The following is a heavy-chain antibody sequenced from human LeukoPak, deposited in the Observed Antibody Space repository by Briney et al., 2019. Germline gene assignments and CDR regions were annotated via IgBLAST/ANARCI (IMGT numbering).Heavy chain of an antibody. J-gene: IGHJ4*02. D-gene: IGHD5-12*01. V-gene: IGHV3-20*04. Sequence: GGSLRLSCAASGFTFDDYGMSWVRQAPGKGLEWVSGINWNGGSTGYGDAVKGRFTISRDNDKNSLYLQMNSLRAEDTALYYCARSGGYEGYYFDYWGQGTLVTVSS. CDR3: ARSGGYEGYYFDY. CDR2: INWNGGST. CDR1: GFTFDDYG.